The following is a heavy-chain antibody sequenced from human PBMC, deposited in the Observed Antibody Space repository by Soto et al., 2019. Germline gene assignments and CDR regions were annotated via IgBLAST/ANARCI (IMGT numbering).Heavy chain of an antibody. D-gene: IGHD3-10*01. V-gene: IGHV3-23*01. Sequence: PEGSLRLSCAASGFTFSSYAMSWVRQAPGKGLEWVSAISGSGGSTYYADSVKGRFTISRGNSKNTLYLQMNSLRAEDTAVYYCAKGSWDAYYYGSGSTNYYMDVWGKGTTVTVS. CDR2: ISGSGGST. J-gene: IGHJ6*03. CDR3: AKGSWDAYYYGSGSTNYYMDV. CDR1: GFTFSSYA.